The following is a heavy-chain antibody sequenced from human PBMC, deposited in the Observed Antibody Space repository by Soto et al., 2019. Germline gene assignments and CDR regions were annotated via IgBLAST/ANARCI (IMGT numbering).Heavy chain of an antibody. V-gene: IGHV3-30*18. Sequence: GGSLRLSCAASGFTFSSYGMHWVRQAPGKGLEWVAVISYDGSNKYYADSVKGRFTISRDNSKNTLYLQMNSLRAEDTAVYYCAKEHQRGYSYGYFAGYYYSGMDVWGQGTTVTVSS. CDR3: AKEHQRGYSYGYFAGYYYSGMDV. CDR1: GFTFSSYG. J-gene: IGHJ6*02. CDR2: ISYDGSNK. D-gene: IGHD5-18*01.